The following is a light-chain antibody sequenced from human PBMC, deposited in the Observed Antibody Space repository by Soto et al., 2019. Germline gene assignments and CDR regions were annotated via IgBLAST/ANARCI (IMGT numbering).Light chain of an antibody. CDR3: SSYTSRSTRV. J-gene: IGLJ3*02. Sequence: QSVLTQPASVSGSPGPSITISCTGTSSDVGGYNYVSWYQQHPGNAPKLMIYEVSNRPSGVSNRFSGSKSGNTASLTISGLQAEHEADYYCSSYTSRSTRVFGGGTKRTVL. CDR2: EVS. CDR1: SSDVGGYNY. V-gene: IGLV2-14*01.